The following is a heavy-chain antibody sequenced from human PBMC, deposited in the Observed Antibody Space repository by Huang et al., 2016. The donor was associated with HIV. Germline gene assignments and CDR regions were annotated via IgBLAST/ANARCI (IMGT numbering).Heavy chain of an antibody. J-gene: IGHJ4*02. D-gene: IGHD3-9*01. CDR3: ARGKFDNVSGWDDNYYFDH. Sequence: EVHLVESGGGLVQPGGSLRLSCVTSGFSFNVYSMEWVRQAPGKGLEWLSHRRISRGSTYYADAVKCRFTGSRDIAKTSLYLQMNHLGPEDTAVYYCARGKFDNVSGWDDNYYFDHWGQGTLVTVSS. V-gene: IGHV3-48*01. CDR1: GFSFNVYS. CDR2: RRISRGST.